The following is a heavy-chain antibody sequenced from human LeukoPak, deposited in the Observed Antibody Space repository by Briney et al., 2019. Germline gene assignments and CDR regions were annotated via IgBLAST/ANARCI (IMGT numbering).Heavy chain of an antibody. CDR2: ISSSSSYI. V-gene: IGHV3-21*01. D-gene: IGHD6-13*01. J-gene: IGHJ5*02. CDR1: GFTFSSYS. CDR3: ARDKTAAGTSWFAP. Sequence: GGSLRLSCAASGFTFSSYSMNWVRHAPGKWLEWVSSISSSSSYIYYADSVKGRLTICRDNAKNSLYLQMNSLRAEDTAVYYCARDKTAAGTSWFAPWGQGTLVTVSS.